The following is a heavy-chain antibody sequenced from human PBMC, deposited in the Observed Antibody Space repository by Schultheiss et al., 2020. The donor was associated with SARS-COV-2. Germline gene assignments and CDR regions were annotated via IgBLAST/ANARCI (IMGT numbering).Heavy chain of an antibody. D-gene: IGHD2-15*01. J-gene: IGHJ1*01. CDR2: IDPSDSYT. Sequence: GESLKISCKGSGYSFTSYWISWVRQMPGKGLEWMGRIDPSDSYTNYGPSFQGHVTISADKSIATAYLQWSSLRASDTAMYYCARQDCRGGSCYSGSSAEFFQHWGQGTLVTVAS. CDR3: ARQDCRGGSCYSGSSAEFFQH. V-gene: IGHV5-10-1*01. CDR1: GYSFTSYW.